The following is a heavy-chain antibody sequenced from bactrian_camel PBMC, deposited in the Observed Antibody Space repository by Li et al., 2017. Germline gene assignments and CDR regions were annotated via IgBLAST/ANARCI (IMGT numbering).Heavy chain of an antibody. CDR1: PFAYESYC. CDR3: AAAKGLPDLLRGGYLSARSYNY. J-gene: IGHJ4*01. Sequence: VQLVESGGGSVEAGGSLRVSCVASPFAYESYCMGWFRQGPGDEREGVAAITHGIGDVGIPYYPDSVKGRFTISQDNAKNTLLLQIDSLKSEDTAVYYCAAAKGLPDLLRGGYLSARSYNYWGRGTQVTVS. D-gene: IGHD3*01. V-gene: IGHV3S32*01. CDR2: ITHGIGDVGIP.